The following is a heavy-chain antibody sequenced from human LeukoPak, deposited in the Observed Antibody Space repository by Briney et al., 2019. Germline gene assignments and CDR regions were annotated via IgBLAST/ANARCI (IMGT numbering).Heavy chain of an antibody. J-gene: IGHJ4*02. D-gene: IGHD1-26*01. CDR3: ARGGVGATTFDY. CDR1: GFTFSSYS. V-gene: IGHV3-21*01. CDR2: ISSSSSYI. Sequence: GGSLRLSCAASGFTFSSYSMNWVSQAPGKGLEGVSSISSSSSYIYYADSVKGRFTISRDNAKNSLYLQMNSLRAEDTAVYYCARGGVGATTFDYWGQGTLVTVSS.